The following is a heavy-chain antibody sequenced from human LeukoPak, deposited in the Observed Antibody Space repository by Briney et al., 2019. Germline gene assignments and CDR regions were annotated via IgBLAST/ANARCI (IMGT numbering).Heavy chain of an antibody. D-gene: IGHD1-26*01. J-gene: IGHJ4*02. Sequence: GGSLRLSCAASGFTFSDYYMTWVRQAPGKGLEWVSYISSSSNTVYYADSVKGRLTVSRDNANNSLYVQMTNLRAEDTAVYYCARRAMGATSFDYWGQGTLVTVSS. CDR3: ARRAMGATSFDY. V-gene: IGHV3-11*04. CDR1: GFTFSDYY. CDR2: ISSSSNTV.